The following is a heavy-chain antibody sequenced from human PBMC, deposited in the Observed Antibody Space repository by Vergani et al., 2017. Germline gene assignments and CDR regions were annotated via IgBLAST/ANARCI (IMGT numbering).Heavy chain of an antibody. V-gene: IGHV3-33*01. CDR2: TWYDGNNK. CDR3: ARDLRLLYNRFDP. D-gene: IGHD1-14*01. CDR1: GFTFKQYG. Sequence: QVQLVESGGGVVQPGRSLRLSCAASGFTFKQYGMHWVRQAPGKGLEWVAVTWYDGNNKQYADSVKGRFTISRDNSKSTMYLQMNSLRNEDTGVYYCARDLRLLYNRFDPWGQGTLVTVSS. J-gene: IGHJ5*02.